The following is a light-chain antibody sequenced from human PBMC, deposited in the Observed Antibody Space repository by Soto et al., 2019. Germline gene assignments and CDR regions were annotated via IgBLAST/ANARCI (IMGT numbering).Light chain of an antibody. CDR3: QQYGRSPRT. CDR2: GAS. Sequence: EIVLTQSPGTLSLSPGDRATLSCRASQSVDSNYLAWYQQKPGQAPRLLIYGASSRATGIPGRFSGSGSGTDFALTISRLEPEDFAVYDCQQYGRSPRTFGQGTKVEIK. CDR1: QSVDSNY. J-gene: IGKJ1*01. V-gene: IGKV3-20*01.